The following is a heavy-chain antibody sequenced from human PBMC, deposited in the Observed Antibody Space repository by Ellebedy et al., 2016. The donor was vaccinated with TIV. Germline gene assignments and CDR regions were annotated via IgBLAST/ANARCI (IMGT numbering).Heavy chain of an antibody. J-gene: IGHJ4*02. D-gene: IGHD3-9*01. Sequence: PGGSLRLSCATSGFTFSTYWMARVRKAPGKGLEWVANIKEDGSQTYYVGSVKGRFTISRDNAKNSLYLQMNSLRADDTAVYYCATDRGYFTFDYWGQGSLITVSS. CDR1: GFTFSTYW. CDR2: IKEDGSQT. CDR3: ATDRGYFTFDY. V-gene: IGHV3-7*03.